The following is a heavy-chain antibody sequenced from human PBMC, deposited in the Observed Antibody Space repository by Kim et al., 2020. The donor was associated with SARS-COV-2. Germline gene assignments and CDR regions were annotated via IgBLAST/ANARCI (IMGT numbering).Heavy chain of an antibody. J-gene: IGHJ3*02. Sequence: EGGNNKLDSVEGQFTITRDNAKNSLYLQMNSLRAEDTAVYYCAGDAFDIWGQGTMVTVS. CDR3: AGDAFDI. CDR2: EGGN. V-gene: IGHV3-7*04.